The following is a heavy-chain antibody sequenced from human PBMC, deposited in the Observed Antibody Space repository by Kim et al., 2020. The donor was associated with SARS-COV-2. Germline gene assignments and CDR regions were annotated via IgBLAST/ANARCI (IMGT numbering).Heavy chain of an antibody. Sequence: GGSLRLSCAASEFTFSSDAMSWVRQAPGKGLEWVSAISGSGGSTYYADSVKGRFTIARDNSKNTLYLQMNSLRAEDTAVYYCAKSHYGSGSVSDWGQGTLVTVSS. CDR2: ISGSGGST. CDR1: EFTFSSDA. J-gene: IGHJ4*02. CDR3: AKSHYGSGSVSD. V-gene: IGHV3-23*01. D-gene: IGHD3-10*01.